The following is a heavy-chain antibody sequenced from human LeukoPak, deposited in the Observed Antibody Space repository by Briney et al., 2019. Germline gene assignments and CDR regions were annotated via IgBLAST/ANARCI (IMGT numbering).Heavy chain of an antibody. CDR2: IYYSGST. CDR3: ARRERGHYGSGSYLGY. D-gene: IGHD3-10*01. CDR1: GGSISSSSYY. J-gene: IGHJ4*02. Sequence: PSETLSLTCTVSGGSISSSSYYWGWIRQPPGKGLEWIGSIYYSGSTYYNPSLKSRVTISVDTSKNQFSLKLSSVTAADTAVYYCARRERGHYGSGSYLGYWGQGTLVTVSS. V-gene: IGHV4-39*01.